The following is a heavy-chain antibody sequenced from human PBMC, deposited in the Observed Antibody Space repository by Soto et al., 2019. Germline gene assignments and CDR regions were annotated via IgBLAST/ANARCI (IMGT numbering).Heavy chain of an antibody. D-gene: IGHD6-19*01. V-gene: IGHV3-66*01. CDR1: GFTVSSNY. CDR3: AREGIAVGRGGRYFDY. Sequence: GGSLRLSCAASGFTVSSNYMSWVRQAPGKGLEWVSVIYSGGSTYYADSVKGRFTISRDNSKNTLYLQMNSLRAEDTAVYYCAREGIAVGRGGRYFDYWGQGTLVTVSS. J-gene: IGHJ4*02. CDR2: IYSGGST.